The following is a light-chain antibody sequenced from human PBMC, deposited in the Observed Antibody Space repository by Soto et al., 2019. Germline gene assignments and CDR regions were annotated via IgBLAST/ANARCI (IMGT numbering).Light chain of an antibody. Sequence: DIQMTQSPSSLSASVGDRVTITCRASQGISNYLAWYQQRPGKVPKLLIYAASTLQSGVPSRFSGSESGTEFTLTISSLQPEDLAIYYCQKYNRAPLTFGGGTRVEIK. J-gene: IGKJ4*01. CDR1: QGISNY. V-gene: IGKV1-27*01. CDR2: AAS. CDR3: QKYNRAPLT.